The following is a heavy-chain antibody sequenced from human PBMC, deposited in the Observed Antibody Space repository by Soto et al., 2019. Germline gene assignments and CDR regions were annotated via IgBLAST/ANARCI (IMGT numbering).Heavy chain of an antibody. CDR1: GFTFSSYA. Sequence: GGSLRLSCAASGFTFSSYAMSWFRQAPGKGLEWVSAISGSGGSTYYADSVKGRFTISRDNSKNTLYLQMNSLRAEDTAVYYCAKDGVGATPRPDAFDIWGQGTMVTVSS. V-gene: IGHV3-23*01. J-gene: IGHJ3*02. CDR2: ISGSGGST. D-gene: IGHD1-26*01. CDR3: AKDGVGATPRPDAFDI.